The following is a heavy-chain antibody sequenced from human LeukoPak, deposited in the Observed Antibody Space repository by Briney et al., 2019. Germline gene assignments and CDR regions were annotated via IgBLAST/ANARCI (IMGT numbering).Heavy chain of an antibody. Sequence: ASVKVSCKASGGTFSSYAISWVRQAPAQGLEWMGGIIPIFGTANYAQKFQGRVTITTDESTSTAYMELSSLRSEDTAVYYCARHHYDYAFDIWGQGTMVTVSS. J-gene: IGHJ3*02. CDR2: IIPIFGTA. CDR1: GGTFSSYA. CDR3: ARHHYDYAFDI. D-gene: IGHD3-22*01. V-gene: IGHV1-69*05.